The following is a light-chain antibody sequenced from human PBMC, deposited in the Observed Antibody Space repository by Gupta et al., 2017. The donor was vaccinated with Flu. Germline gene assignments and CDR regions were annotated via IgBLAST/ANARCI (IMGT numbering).Light chain of an antibody. CDR1: SSNIDSNP. Sequence: SVLTQPPSPSGTPGLRITITCSGSSSNIDSNPVNWYQHLPGTAPTLIIYNDNPRPSGVPDRFSGSKSGTSASLAISWRQSEDEADYYCTTWDDILNGPVFGGGTTLTVL. V-gene: IGLV1-44*01. CDR2: NDN. J-gene: IGLJ2*01. CDR3: TTWDDILNGPV.